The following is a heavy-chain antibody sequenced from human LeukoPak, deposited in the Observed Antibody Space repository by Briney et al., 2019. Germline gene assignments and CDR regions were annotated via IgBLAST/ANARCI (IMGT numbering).Heavy chain of an antibody. V-gene: IGHV4-30-4*02. CDR1: GGSVSSGDYC. CDR2: IYYSGST. J-gene: IGHJ4*02. CDR3: ARSEHWTNERLYYFDY. D-gene: IGHD1-1*01. Sequence: PSETLSLTCTVSGGSVSSGDYCWSWIRQPPGKGLEWIGYIYYSGSTSYNPSLKSRLTMSLDMSENRFSLKLSSVTAADTAVYYCARSEHWTNERLYYFDYWGQGTLVTVSS.